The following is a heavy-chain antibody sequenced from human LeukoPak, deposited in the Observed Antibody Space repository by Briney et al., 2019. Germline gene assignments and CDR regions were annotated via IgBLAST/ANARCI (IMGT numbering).Heavy chain of an antibody. J-gene: IGHJ3*02. V-gene: IGHV5-51*01. CDR1: GYSFTSYW. D-gene: IGHD3-3*01. CDR2: IYPGDSDT. Sequence: GESLKISCKGSGYSFTSYWIGWVRQMPGKGLEWMGIIYPGDSDTRYSPSFQGQVTISADKSISTAYLQWSSLKASDTAMYYCARHSRSGLEWLLKPKKPDAFDIWGQGTMVTVSS. CDR3: ARHSRSGLEWLLKPKKPDAFDI.